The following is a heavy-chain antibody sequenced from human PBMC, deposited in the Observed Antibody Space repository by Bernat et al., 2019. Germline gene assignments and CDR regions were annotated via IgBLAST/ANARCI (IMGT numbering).Heavy chain of an antibody. D-gene: IGHD6-19*01. CDR2: ISYDGSNK. J-gene: IGHJ4*02. Sequence: VQLVESGGGLIQPGGSLRLSCAASGFTVSSNYMSWVRQAPGKGLEWVAVISYDGSNKYYADSVKGRFTISRDNSKNTLYLQMNSLRAEDTAVYYCARDNIIAVAAAGFDYWGQGTLVTVSS. V-gene: IGHV3-30-3*01. CDR3: ARDNIIAVAAAGFDY. CDR1: GFTVSSNY.